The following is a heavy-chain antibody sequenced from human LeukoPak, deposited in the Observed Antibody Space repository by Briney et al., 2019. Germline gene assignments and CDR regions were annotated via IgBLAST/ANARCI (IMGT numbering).Heavy chain of an antibody. V-gene: IGHV4-59*01. D-gene: IGHD4-23*01. CDR2: IYYSGST. J-gene: IGHJ4*02. CDR3: ARGPRRGDYGGNSPLDY. CDR1: GGFISSYY. Sequence: SETLSLTCTVSGGFISSYYWSWIRQPPGKGLEWIGYIYYSGSTNYNPSLKSRVTMSVDTSKNQFSLKLSSVTAADTAVYYCARGPRRGDYGGNSPLDYWGQGTLVTVSS.